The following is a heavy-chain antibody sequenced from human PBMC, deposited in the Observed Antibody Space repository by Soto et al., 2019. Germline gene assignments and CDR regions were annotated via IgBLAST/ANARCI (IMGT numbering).Heavy chain of an antibody. CDR1: GGYISSGGNY. D-gene: IGHD2-8*01. Sequence: QVQLQESGPGLVKPSQTLSLTCSVSGGYISSGGNYWSWIRQHPGKGLEWVGFIYYTGHTKYNAALKRRVNMSGDMSQNQFSMTLTSVTAADTAVYYCAREDINESFFDSWSPGILVTVSS. CDR2: IYYTGHT. V-gene: IGHV4-31*03. CDR3: AREDINESFFDS. J-gene: IGHJ4*02.